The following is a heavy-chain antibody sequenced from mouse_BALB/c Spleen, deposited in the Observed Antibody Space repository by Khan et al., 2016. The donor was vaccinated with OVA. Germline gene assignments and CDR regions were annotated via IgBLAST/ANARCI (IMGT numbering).Heavy chain of an antibody. J-gene: IGHJ1*01. CDR2: ISSGGST. Sequence: EVQLVESGGGLVKPGGSLKLSCAASGFTFSSYAMPWVRQTPEKRLEWVASISSGGSTYYPDSVKGRFTITRDNARNNLYLQMSSLRTEDTAMYYCERDYYYGTGYFDVWGAGTTVTVSS. V-gene: IGHV5-6-5*01. CDR1: GFTFSSYA. D-gene: IGHD1-1*01. CDR3: ERDYYYGTGYFDV.